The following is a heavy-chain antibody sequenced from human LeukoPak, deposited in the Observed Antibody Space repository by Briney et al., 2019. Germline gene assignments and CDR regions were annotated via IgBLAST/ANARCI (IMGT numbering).Heavy chain of an antibody. CDR2: ISSSGSTI. V-gene: IGHV3-48*03. Sequence: GGSLRLSCAASGFTFSSYEMNWVRKAPGKGLEWVSYISSSGSTIYYADSVKGRFTISRDNAKNSLYLQMNSLRAEDTAVYYCAWDSYGTFPSYWGQGTLVTVSS. CDR1: GFTFSSYE. J-gene: IGHJ4*02. D-gene: IGHD5-18*01. CDR3: AWDSYGTFPSY.